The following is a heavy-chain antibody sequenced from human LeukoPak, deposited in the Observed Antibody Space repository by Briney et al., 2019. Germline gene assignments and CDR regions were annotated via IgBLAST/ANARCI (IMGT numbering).Heavy chain of an antibody. CDR1: GYTLTELS. Sequence: ASVKVSCKVSGYTLTELSMHWVRQAPGKGLEWMGGFDPEDGETIYAQKFQGRVTMTEDTSTDTAYMELGSLRPEDTAVYYCATVNFYYYDGSAYATFFDYWGQGTLVTVSS. V-gene: IGHV1-24*01. D-gene: IGHD3-22*01. CDR2: FDPEDGET. J-gene: IGHJ4*02. CDR3: ATVNFYYYDGSAYATFFDY.